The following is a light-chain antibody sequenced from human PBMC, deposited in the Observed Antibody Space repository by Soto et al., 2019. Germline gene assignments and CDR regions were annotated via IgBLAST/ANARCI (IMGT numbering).Light chain of an antibody. CDR1: SSDVGAYNY. CDR2: EVS. Sequence: QSALTQPPSASGSPGQSVTLSCTGTSSDVGAYNYVSWYQQHPGKAPKLVIYEVSKRPSGVPDRFSGSQSGNTASLTVSGRQAEDEADYYCSSYAGSDNLVFGGGTQLTVL. CDR3: SSYAGSDNLV. V-gene: IGLV2-8*01. J-gene: IGLJ3*02.